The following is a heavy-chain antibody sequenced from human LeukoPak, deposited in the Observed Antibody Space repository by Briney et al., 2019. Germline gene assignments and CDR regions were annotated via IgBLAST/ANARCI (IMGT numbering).Heavy chain of an antibody. Sequence: ASVKVSCTASGYTFTGYYMHWVRQAPGQGREWMGWINPNSGGTNYAQKFQGRVTMTRDTSISTAYMELSRLRSDDTAVYYCARGATVTTYHYYYMDVWGKGTTVTVSS. J-gene: IGHJ6*03. D-gene: IGHD4-11*01. CDR2: INPNSGGT. CDR1: GYTFTGYY. CDR3: ARGATVTTYHYYYMDV. V-gene: IGHV1-2*02.